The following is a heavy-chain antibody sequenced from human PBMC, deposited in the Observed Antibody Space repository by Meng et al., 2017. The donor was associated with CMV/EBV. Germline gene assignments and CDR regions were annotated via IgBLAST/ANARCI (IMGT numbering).Heavy chain of an antibody. J-gene: IGHJ6*02. Sequence: GGSLRLSCAASGFTFSSYSMNWVRQAPGKGLEWVSSISSSSSYIYYADSVKGRFTISRDNAKNSLYLQMNSLRAEDTAVHYCARDGGYSSGWYPPQLSYYYYYGMDVWGQGTTVTVSS. CDR1: GFTFSSYS. D-gene: IGHD6-19*01. CDR2: ISSSSSYI. V-gene: IGHV3-21*01. CDR3: ARDGGYSSGWYPPQLSYYYYYGMDV.